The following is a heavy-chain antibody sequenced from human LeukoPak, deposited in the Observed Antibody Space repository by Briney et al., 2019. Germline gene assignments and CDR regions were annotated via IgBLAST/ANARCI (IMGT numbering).Heavy chain of an antibody. CDR2: ISGSGGST. J-gene: IGHJ4*02. V-gene: IGHV3-23*01. CDR1: GFTFSSYA. D-gene: IGHD5-24*01. CDR3: AKDRRRDGYNFSFDY. Sequence: PGGSLRLSCAASGFTFSSYAMSWVRQAPGKGLEWVSAISGSGGSTYYADSVKGRFTISRDNSKNTLYLQMNSLRAEDTAVYYCAKDRRRDGYNFSFDYWGQGTLVTVSS.